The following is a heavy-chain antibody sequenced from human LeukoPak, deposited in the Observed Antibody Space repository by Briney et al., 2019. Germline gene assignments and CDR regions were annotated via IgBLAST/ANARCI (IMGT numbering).Heavy chain of an antibody. CDR3: ARDLLPITMVRGVASPFDP. J-gene: IGHJ5*02. Sequence: GGSLRLSCAASGFTFSSYWMSWVRQAPGKGLEWVANIKQDGSEKYYVDSVKGRFTISRDNAKNSLYLQMNGLRAEDTAVYYCARDLLPITMVRGVASPFDPWGQGTLVTVSS. V-gene: IGHV3-7*03. CDR1: GFTFSSYW. D-gene: IGHD3-10*01. CDR2: IKQDGSEK.